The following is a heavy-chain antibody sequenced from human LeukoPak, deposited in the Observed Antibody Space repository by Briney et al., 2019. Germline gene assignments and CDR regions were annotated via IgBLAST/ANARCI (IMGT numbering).Heavy chain of an antibody. J-gene: IGHJ4*02. Sequence: GGSLRLSCAASGFTFRNFWMSWVRQAPGKGLEWVANIKQDGSEKYYVDSVKGRFTISRDNAKNSLYLQMNSLRAEDTAVYYCASSPVLRYFDWLSPFDYWGQGTLVTVSS. CDR3: ASSPVLRYFDWLSPFDY. D-gene: IGHD3-9*01. CDR2: IKQDGSEK. CDR1: GFTFRNFW. V-gene: IGHV3-7*01.